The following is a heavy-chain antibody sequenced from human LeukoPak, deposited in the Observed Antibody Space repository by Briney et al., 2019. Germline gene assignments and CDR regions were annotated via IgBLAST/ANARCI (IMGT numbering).Heavy chain of an antibody. V-gene: IGHV4-4*07. D-gene: IGHD5-18*01. CDR3: ARDKGYGPYYYYYYMDV. CDR1: GGSISSYY. Sequence: KPSETLSLTYTVSGGSISSYYWSWIRQPAGKGLEWIGRIYTSGSTNYNPSLKSRVTMSVDTSKNQFSLKLSSVTAADTAVYYCARDKGYGPYYYYYYMDVWGKGTTVTVSS. J-gene: IGHJ6*03. CDR2: IYTSGST.